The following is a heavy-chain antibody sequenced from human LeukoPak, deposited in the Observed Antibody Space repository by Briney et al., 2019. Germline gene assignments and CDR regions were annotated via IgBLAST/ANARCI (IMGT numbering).Heavy chain of an antibody. D-gene: IGHD3-22*01. CDR1: GGSISGYY. J-gene: IGHJ4*02. V-gene: IGHV4-59*12. CDR3: ARGLYYDSSGYYGIDY. Sequence: SETLSLTCTVSGGSISGYYWSWIRQPPGKGLEWIGYIYYSGNTNYNPSLKSRVTISVDTSKNQFSLKLSSVTAADTAVYYCARGLYYDSSGYYGIDYWGQGTLVTVSS. CDR2: IYYSGNT.